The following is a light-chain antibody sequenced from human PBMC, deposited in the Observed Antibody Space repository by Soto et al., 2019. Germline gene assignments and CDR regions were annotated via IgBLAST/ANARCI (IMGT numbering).Light chain of an antibody. J-gene: IGKJ2*01. CDR1: QSVSSN. CDR3: QQYNNWPPYT. Sequence: EIVMTQSPATLSVSPGERATLSCRASQSVSSNLAWYQQKPGQAPRLLIYGASTRSTGIPARFSGSGSGTEYTLTISSLPYEDVSVYYCQQYNNWPPYTFGQGTKLEIK. CDR2: GAS. V-gene: IGKV3-15*01.